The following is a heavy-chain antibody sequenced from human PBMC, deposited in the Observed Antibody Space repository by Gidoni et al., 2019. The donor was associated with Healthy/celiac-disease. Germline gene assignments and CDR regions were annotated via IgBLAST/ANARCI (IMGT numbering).Heavy chain of an antibody. CDR3: ARDVPGYDFWSSNWFDP. CDR2: INPSGGST. J-gene: IGHJ5*02. Sequence: QVQLVQSGAEVKKPGASVKVSCKASGYTFTRYYTHWVRQAPGQGLQWMGIINPSGGSTSYAQKFQGRVTMTRDTSTSTVYMELSSLRSEDTAVYYCARDVPGYDFWSSNWFDPWGQGTLVTVSS. D-gene: IGHD3-3*01. CDR1: GYTFTRYY. V-gene: IGHV1-46*03.